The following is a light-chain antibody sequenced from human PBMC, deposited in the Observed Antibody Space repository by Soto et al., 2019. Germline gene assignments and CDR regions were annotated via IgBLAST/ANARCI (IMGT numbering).Light chain of an antibody. CDR1: NSNIGTNT. Sequence: QSVLTQPPSASGTPGQRVTISCSGSNSNIGTNTVNWYQQLPGTAPKLLLFSNNQRPSGVPDRFSGSNSGTSASLAISGLQSDDEADYYCATWDDRLDTLVFGGGTKVTVL. J-gene: IGLJ2*01. CDR3: ATWDDRLDTLV. CDR2: SNN. V-gene: IGLV1-44*01.